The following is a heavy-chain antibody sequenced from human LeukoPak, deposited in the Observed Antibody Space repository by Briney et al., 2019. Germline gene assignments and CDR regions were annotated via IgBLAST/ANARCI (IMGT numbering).Heavy chain of an antibody. D-gene: IGHD6-13*01. Sequence: SETLSLTCTVSGGSISGYYWSWIRRPPGKGLEWIGYIYYSGSTNYNPSLKSRVTISVDTSKNQFSLKLSSVTAADTAVYYCARLKRRGIAAAGTPYYMDVWGKGTTVTVSS. J-gene: IGHJ6*03. CDR1: GGSISGYY. CDR2: IYYSGST. CDR3: ARLKRRGIAAAGTPYYMDV. V-gene: IGHV4-59*01.